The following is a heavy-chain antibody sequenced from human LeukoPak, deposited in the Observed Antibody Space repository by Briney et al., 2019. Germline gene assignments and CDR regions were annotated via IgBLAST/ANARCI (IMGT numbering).Heavy chain of an antibody. CDR3: AKMGYSSSSGDY. D-gene: IGHD6-6*01. CDR2: IRYDGSNE. CDR1: GFSFSDYG. Sequence: GGSLRLSCVTAGFSFSDYGMHWVRQAPAKGLEWVAYIRYDGSNENYADSVKGRVTISRDNSKNTLYLQMNSLRAEDTAVYYCAKMGYSSSSGDYWGQGTLVTVSS. J-gene: IGHJ4*02. V-gene: IGHV3-30*02.